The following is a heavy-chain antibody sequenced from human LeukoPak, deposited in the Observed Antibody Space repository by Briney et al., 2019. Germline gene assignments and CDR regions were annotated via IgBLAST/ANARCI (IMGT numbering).Heavy chain of an antibody. J-gene: IGHJ5*02. Sequence: PSETLSLTCTVSGGSISSSNYYWGWIRQPPGKGLECIGSVYYSGNTYYNPSLKSRVTISVDTSKNQFSLKLSSVTAADTAVYYCARAVTSSSSWYKWVNWFDPWGQGTLVTVSS. V-gene: IGHV4-39*07. CDR1: GGSISSSNYY. CDR2: VYYSGNT. D-gene: IGHD6-13*01. CDR3: ARAVTSSSSWYKWVNWFDP.